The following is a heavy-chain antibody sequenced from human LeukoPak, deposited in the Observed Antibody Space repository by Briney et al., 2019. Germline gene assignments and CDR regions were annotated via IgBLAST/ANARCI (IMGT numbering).Heavy chain of an antibody. CDR3: AIKGPVAGNWFDP. CDR1: GGTFSSYA. CDR2: IIPIFGTA. D-gene: IGHD6-19*01. Sequence: VASVKVSCKASGGTFSSYAISWVRQAPGQGLEWMGGIIPIFGTANYAQKFQGRVTITADKSTSTAYMELSSLRSEDTAVYYCAIKGPVAGNWFDPWGQGTLVTVSS. J-gene: IGHJ5*02. V-gene: IGHV1-69*06.